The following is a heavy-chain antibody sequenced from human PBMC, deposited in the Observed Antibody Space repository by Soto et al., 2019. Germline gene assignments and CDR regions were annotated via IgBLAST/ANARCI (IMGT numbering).Heavy chain of an antibody. D-gene: IGHD6-19*01. Sequence: PSETLSLTCSVSGGSISCSYWSWIRQSPGKGLEWLGYVYYTGSTNYSPSLRSRVSISVDTSKNEFSLRLSSVTAADTAVYFCARSVAVPGAHIDYWGQGTQVPVSS. CDR3: ARSVAVPGAHIDY. V-gene: IGHV4-59*01. CDR2: VYYTGST. CDR1: GGSISCSY. J-gene: IGHJ4*02.